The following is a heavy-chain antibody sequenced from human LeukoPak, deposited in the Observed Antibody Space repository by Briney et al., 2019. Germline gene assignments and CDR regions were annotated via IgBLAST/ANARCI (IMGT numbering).Heavy chain of an antibody. Sequence: ASVKVSCKASGYTFTGYYMHWVRQAPGQGLEWMGWINPNSGGTNYAQKFQGRVTMTRDTSISTAYMELSRLGSDDTAVYYCARESSYYDFWSGSPGYYGMDVWGQGTTVTVSS. V-gene: IGHV1-2*02. D-gene: IGHD3-3*01. CDR1: GYTFTGYY. CDR2: INPNSGGT. CDR3: ARESSYYDFWSGSPGYYGMDV. J-gene: IGHJ6*02.